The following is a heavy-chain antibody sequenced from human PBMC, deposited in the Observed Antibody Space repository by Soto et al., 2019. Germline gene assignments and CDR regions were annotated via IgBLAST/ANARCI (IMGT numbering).Heavy chain of an antibody. Sequence: SVKVSCNTSGDTFSNYGIALVRQTPGQPLEWLGWISLYSDGTNYAQKFQGRFSMTTDTSTTTAYMELRSLRSDDTAVYYCARVVPGAAAWFGPWGKGTLVTVLL. CDR3: ARVVPGAAAWFGP. J-gene: IGHJ5*02. D-gene: IGHD2-2*01. CDR2: ISLYSDGT. CDR1: GDTFSNYG. V-gene: IGHV1-18*01.